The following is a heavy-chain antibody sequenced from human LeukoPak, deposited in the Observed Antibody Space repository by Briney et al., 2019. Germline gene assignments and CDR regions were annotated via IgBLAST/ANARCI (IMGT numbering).Heavy chain of an antibody. CDR3: ARVDSGSYYSIDN. Sequence: GSLRLSCAASGFTFSSYGMNWVRQAPGKGLEWAAVIWYDGSKKYYAESVEGRFTISRDNSKNTLYLEMNSLRAEDTAVYYCARVDSGSYYSIDNWGQGTLVTVSS. CDR1: GFTFSSYG. V-gene: IGHV3-33*01. CDR2: IWYDGSKK. J-gene: IGHJ4*02. D-gene: IGHD3-10*01.